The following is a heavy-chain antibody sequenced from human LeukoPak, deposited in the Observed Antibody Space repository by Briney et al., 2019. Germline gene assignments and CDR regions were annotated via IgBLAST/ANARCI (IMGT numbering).Heavy chain of an antibody. J-gene: IGHJ4*02. CDR1: GFTFSFYM. V-gene: IGHV3-21*01. CDR3: EREDNWNDKPFDL. CDR2: SSTSSSHI. Sequence: GGSLRLSCTASGFTFSFYMMNWVRQAPGKGLEWVSSSSTSSSHIYYADSLKGRFTVSRDNAKNSLYLQMNNLRAEDTAVYYCEREDNWNDKPFDLWGPGTLVTVSS. D-gene: IGHD1-20*01.